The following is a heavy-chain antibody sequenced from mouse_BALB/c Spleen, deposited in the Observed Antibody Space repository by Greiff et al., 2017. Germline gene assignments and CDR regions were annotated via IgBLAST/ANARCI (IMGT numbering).Heavy chain of an antibody. CDR2: ISYSGST. Sequence: VQLKESGPGLVKPSQSLSLTCTVTGYSITSDYAWNWIRQFPGNKLEWMGYISYSGSTSYNPSLKSRISITRDTSKNQFFLQLNSVTTEDTATYYCARSYYDPYAMDYWGQGTSVTVSS. J-gene: IGHJ4*01. V-gene: IGHV3-2*02. CDR3: ARSYYDPYAMDY. CDR1: GYSITSDYA. D-gene: IGHD2-4*01.